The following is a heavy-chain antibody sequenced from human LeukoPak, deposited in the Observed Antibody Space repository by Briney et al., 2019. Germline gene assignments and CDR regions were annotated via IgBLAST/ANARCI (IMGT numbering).Heavy chain of an antibody. V-gene: IGHV4-34*01. Sequence: PSETLSLTCAVYGGSFSGYYWSWIRQPPGKGLEWIGEINHSGSTNYNPSLKSRVTISVDTSKNQFSLKLSSVTAADTAVYYCARAHTAMAKHFDYWGQGTLVTVSS. D-gene: IGHD5-18*01. J-gene: IGHJ4*02. CDR2: INHSGST. CDR1: GGSFSGYY. CDR3: ARAHTAMAKHFDY.